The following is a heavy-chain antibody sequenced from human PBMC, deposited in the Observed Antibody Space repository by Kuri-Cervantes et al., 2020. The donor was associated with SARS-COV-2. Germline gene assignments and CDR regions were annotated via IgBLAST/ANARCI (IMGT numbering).Heavy chain of an antibody. Sequence: SETLSLTCAVYGGSFSGYYWSWIRQPPGKGLEWIGEINHSGSTNYNPSLKSRVTMSVDTSKNQFSLKLSSVTAADTAVYYCARGNYIVVVPAATYNWFDPWGQGTLVTVSS. CDR2: INHSGST. J-gene: IGHJ5*02. CDR3: ARGNYIVVVPAATYNWFDP. V-gene: IGHV4-34*01. D-gene: IGHD2-2*01. CDR1: GGSFSGYY.